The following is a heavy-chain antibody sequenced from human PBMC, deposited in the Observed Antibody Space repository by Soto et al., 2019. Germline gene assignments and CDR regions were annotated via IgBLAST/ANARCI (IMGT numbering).Heavy chain of an antibody. J-gene: IGHJ6*02. V-gene: IGHV1-69*01. Sequence: QVQLVQSGAEVKKPGSSVKVSCKASGGTFSTYAIIWVRQAPGQGVEWMGGIVPISDTTDYAQKFQGRGTKTADESTTTTYMELSSLKADDTAVDYCARDVEPRRIDWQPEYGLDVWGQGTTGIVSS. CDR2: IVPISDTT. CDR3: ARDVEPRRIDWQPEYGLDV. D-gene: IGHD5-12*01. CDR1: GGTFSTYA.